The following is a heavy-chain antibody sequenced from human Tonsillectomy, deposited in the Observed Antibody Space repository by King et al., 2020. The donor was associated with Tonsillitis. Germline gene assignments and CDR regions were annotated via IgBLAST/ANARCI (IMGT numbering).Heavy chain of an antibody. J-gene: IGHJ4*02. D-gene: IGHD4-17*01. Sequence: PLQESGPGLVKPSQTLSLTCTVSGDSINSGPYYWNWIRQPAGKGLEWIGRISSSGSTNSNPSLKSRVTISVDTSKNQFSLKLNSVSAADTAVYYCAREDFGDYPYWGQGTLVTVSS. CDR3: AREDFGDYPY. CDR1: GDSINSGPYY. CDR2: ISSSGST. V-gene: IGHV4-61*02.